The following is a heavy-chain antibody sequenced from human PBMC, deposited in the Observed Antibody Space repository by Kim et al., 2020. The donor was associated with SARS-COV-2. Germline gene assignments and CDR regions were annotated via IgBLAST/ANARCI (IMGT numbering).Heavy chain of an antibody. Sequence: SETLSLTYTVSGGSISSSSYYWGWIRQPPGKGLEWIGSIYYSGSTYYNPSLKSRVTISVDTSKNQFSLKLSSVTAADTAVYYCARQADYDSSGYYFSFDYWGQGTLVTVSS. CDR1: GGSISSSSYY. CDR2: IYYSGST. V-gene: IGHV4-39*01. CDR3: ARQADYDSSGYYFSFDY. J-gene: IGHJ4*02. D-gene: IGHD3-22*01.